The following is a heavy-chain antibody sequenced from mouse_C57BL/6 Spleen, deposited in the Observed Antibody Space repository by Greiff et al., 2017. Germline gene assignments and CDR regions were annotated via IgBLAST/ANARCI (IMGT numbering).Heavy chain of an antibody. D-gene: IGHD2-1*01. Sequence: DVKLVESGGGLVKPGGSLKLSCAASGFTFSSYAMSWVRQTPGKRLEWVATISAGGSYTYYPDNVKGRFTITRDNAKNHLYLQMSQLKSEDTAVYYGARDEEVYYGNCPPGFAYWGQGTLVTVSA. CDR2: ISAGGSYT. CDR1: GFTFSSYA. V-gene: IGHV5-4*01. CDR3: ARDEEVYYGNCPPGFAY. J-gene: IGHJ3*01.